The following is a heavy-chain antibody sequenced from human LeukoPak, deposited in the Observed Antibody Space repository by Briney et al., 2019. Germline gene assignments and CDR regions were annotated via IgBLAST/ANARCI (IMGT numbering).Heavy chain of an antibody. V-gene: IGHV1-8*01. Sequence: ASVNVSCKVSVYTFNNYDVYWARQATGQGLEWLGWMNPNSGNTGYAEKFQGRLTMTMNTSITTAYMELSSLRSEDTALYYCARCSVEVRKRIDFWGQGTLVTVSS. CDR2: MNPNSGNT. J-gene: IGHJ4*02. CDR1: VYTFNNYD. D-gene: IGHD2-15*01. CDR3: ARCSVEVRKRIDF.